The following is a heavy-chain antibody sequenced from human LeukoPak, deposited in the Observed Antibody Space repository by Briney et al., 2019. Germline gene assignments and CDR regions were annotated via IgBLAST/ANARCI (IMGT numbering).Heavy chain of an antibody. V-gene: IGHV3-7*01. J-gene: IGHJ5*02. CDR2: IKQDGSEK. CDR1: GFTFSSHW. Sequence: GGSLRLSCAASGFTFSSHWMSWVRQAPGKGLEWVANIKQDGSEKYYVDSVKGRFTISRDNAENSLYLQMNSLRAEDTAVYYCARAQAPSWFDPWGQGTLVTVSS. CDR3: ARAQAPSWFDP.